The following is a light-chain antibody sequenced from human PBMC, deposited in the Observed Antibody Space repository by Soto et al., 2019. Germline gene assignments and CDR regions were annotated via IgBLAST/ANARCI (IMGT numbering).Light chain of an antibody. CDR2: AAS. Sequence: DLQMTQSPSSLSVSVGDRVTITCRANQSISTYLNWYQQKPGKAPKLLIYAASNLQSGVSSRFSGSGSGTAFTRTSSSLQPSEFATYYCQQGYSIPPSTFGQGTKLEIK. J-gene: IGKJ2*01. V-gene: IGKV1-39*01. CDR1: QSISTY. CDR3: QQGYSIPPST.